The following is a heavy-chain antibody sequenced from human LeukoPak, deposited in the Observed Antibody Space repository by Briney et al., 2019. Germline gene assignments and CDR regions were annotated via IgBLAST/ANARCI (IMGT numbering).Heavy chain of an antibody. V-gene: IGHV4-59*08. CDR1: GGSISSYY. CDR3: ARHRLGATLPLI. CDR2: IYYSGST. Sequence: PSETLSLTCTVSGGSISSYYWSWIRQPPGKGLEWIGYIYYSGSTNYNPSLKSRVTISVDTSKNQFSLKLTSVTAADTAVYYCARHRLGATLPLIWGQGTMVTVSS. J-gene: IGHJ3*02. D-gene: IGHD1-26*01.